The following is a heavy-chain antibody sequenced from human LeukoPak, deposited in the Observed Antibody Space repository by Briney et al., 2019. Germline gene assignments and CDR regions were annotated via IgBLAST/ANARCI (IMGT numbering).Heavy chain of an antibody. Sequence: GGSLRLSCTASGFSFRTYWMSWVRQAPGKGLVWVATIKQDGSEKYHVGSVKGRFTISRDNAQNSLYLQMTSLRAEDTAIYYCARGHYQLEVWGQGTTVTVSS. J-gene: IGHJ6*02. CDR2: IKQDGSEK. CDR1: GFSFRTYW. CDR3: ARGHYQLEV. V-gene: IGHV3-7*01. D-gene: IGHD2-2*01.